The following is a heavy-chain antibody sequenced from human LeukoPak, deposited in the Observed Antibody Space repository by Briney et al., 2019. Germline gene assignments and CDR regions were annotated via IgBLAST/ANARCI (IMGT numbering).Heavy chain of an antibody. D-gene: IGHD3-22*01. CDR1: GFTFGSYA. CDR2: ISGSGGST. Sequence: GGSLRLSCAASGFTFGSYAMSWVRQAPGKGLEWVSAISGSGGSTYYADSVKGRFTISRDNSKNTLYLQMNSLRAEDTAVYYCAKDLLFYYDSSGLRDAFDIWGQGTMVTVSS. CDR3: AKDLLFYYDSSGLRDAFDI. V-gene: IGHV3-23*01. J-gene: IGHJ3*02.